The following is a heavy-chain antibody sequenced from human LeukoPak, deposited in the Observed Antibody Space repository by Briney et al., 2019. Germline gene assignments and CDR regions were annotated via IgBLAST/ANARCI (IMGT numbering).Heavy chain of an antibody. J-gene: IGHJ4*02. V-gene: IGHV3-23*01. Sequence: GGSLRLSCAASQFTFSNYAMSWVRQAPGKGLEWVSAISGSGNTTYFGDSVTGRFTISRDNSKNTVYLQMNSLSAEDTAVYYCAKEASQSYGRTWGQGTLVTVSS. CDR1: QFTFSNYA. CDR3: AKEASQSYGRT. CDR2: ISGSGNTT. D-gene: IGHD4-23*01.